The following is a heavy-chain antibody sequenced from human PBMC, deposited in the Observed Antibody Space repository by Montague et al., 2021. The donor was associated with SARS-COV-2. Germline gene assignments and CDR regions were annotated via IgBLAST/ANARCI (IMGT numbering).Heavy chain of an antibody. V-gene: IGHV3-23*03. CDR3: AKHTVYDLAELLSPLDH. J-gene: IGHJ4*02. Sequence: SLRLSCAASGFTFSTYAMSWVRQAPGKGLEWVSVIYSDGRGTYYAESVKGRSTISRDNSKSTLYLQMNSLRADDTAVYYCAKHTVYDLAELLSPLDHWGQGTLVTVSS. CDR2: IYSDGRGT. D-gene: IGHD3-10*01. CDR1: GFTFSTYA.